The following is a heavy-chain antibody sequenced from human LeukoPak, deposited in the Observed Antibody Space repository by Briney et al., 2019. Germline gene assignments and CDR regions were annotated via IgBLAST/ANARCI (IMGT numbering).Heavy chain of an antibody. Sequence: SQTLSLTCTVSGGSISSGDYYWSWIRQPPGKGLEWIGYIYYSGSTYYNPSLKSRVTISVDTSKNQFSLKLSSVIAADTAVYYCARVGGSGYRFYYFDYWGQGTLVTVSS. J-gene: IGHJ4*02. CDR1: GGSISSGDYY. CDR3: ARVGGSGYRFYYFDY. V-gene: IGHV4-30-4*01. CDR2: IYYSGST. D-gene: IGHD5-12*01.